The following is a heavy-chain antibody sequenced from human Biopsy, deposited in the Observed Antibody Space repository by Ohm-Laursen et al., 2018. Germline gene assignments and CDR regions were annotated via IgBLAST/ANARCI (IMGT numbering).Heavy chain of an antibody. J-gene: IGHJ2*01. V-gene: IGHV4-4*07. CDR2: IYSSGGS. Sequence: GTLSLTCSVSGDSTNDYFWSWIRQPAGETLEWIGSIYSSGGSSYNPSLKSRISMSMDTSNNQFSLTLTSVTAADTAVYYCARTPGKAVAGRFLDLWGRGTLVTVSS. CDR3: ARTPGKAVAGRFLDL. CDR1: GDSTNDYF. D-gene: IGHD6-19*01.